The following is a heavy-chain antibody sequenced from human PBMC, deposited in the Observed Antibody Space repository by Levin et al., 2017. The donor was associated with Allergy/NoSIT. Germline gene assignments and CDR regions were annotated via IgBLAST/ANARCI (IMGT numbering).Heavy chain of an antibody. CDR3: VRQQYSGYDYLEFDS. CDR1: GGSIYTYY. D-gene: IGHD5-12*01. J-gene: IGHJ4*02. CDR2: VYYSGSV. Sequence: SETLSLTCTVSGGSIYTYYATWIRQSPGKGLEWIGHVYYSGSVTYNPSLKSRLSLSVVASKAQFSLKLSSVTAADTAVYYCVRQQYSGYDYLEFDSWGQGTLVTVSS. V-gene: IGHV4-59*08.